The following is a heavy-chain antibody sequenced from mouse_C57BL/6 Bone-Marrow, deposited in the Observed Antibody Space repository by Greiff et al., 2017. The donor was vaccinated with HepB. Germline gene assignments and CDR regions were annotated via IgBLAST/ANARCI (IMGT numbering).Heavy chain of an antibody. J-gene: IGHJ2*01. CDR3: ALSTMVTTREYYFDY. CDR1: GYSFTDYN. V-gene: IGHV1-39*01. CDR2: INPNYGTT. Sequence: VQLKQSGPELVKPGASVKISCKASGYSFTDYNMNWVKQSNGKSLEWIGVINPNYGTTSYNQKFKGKATLTVDQSSSTAYMQLNSLTSEDSAVYYCALSTMVTTREYYFDYWGQGTTLTVSS. D-gene: IGHD2-2*01.